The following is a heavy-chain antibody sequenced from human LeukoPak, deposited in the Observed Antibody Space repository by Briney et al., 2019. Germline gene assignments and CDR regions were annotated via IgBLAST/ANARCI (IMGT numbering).Heavy chain of an antibody. CDR2: IHSDGSHK. V-gene: IGHV3-30*02. D-gene: IGHD3-10*01. J-gene: IGHJ4*02. CDR3: ARRLVGSGSYSPDY. Sequence: GESLRLSCEFTLSNSGMHWVRQAPDKGLEWVAFIHSDGSHKYYTDSAKGRFTVSRDNAKKTVYLQMSSLRGDDTAVYYCARRLVGSGSYSPDYWGQGTLVTVSS. CDR1: TLSNSG.